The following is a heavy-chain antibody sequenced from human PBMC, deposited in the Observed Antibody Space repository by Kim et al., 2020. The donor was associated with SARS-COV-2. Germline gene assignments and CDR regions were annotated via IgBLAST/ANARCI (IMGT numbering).Heavy chain of an antibody. J-gene: IGHJ4*01. D-gene: IGHD3-16*01. V-gene: IGHV3-30-3*01. CDR3: ARPQVAYSSDPYYFDY. Sequence: GGSLRLSCAASGFTFSSYAMHWVRQAPGTGLEWVAVISYDGSNKYYADSVKGRFTISRDNSKNTLYLQMTSLRAEDTAVYYCARPQVAYSSDPYYFDYWG. CDR2: ISYDGSNK. CDR1: GFTFSSYA.